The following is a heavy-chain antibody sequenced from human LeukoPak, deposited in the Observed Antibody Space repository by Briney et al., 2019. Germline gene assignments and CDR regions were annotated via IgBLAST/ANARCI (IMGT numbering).Heavy chain of an antibody. V-gene: IGHV4-34*01. CDR2: INHSGST. D-gene: IGHD5-18*01. Sequence: SETLSLTCAVYGGSFSGYYWSWIRQPPGKGLEWSGEINHSGSTNYNPSLKSRVTISVDTSKNQFSLKLSSVTAADTAVYYCARGRIQLWPFDYWGQGTLVTVPS. CDR1: GGSFSGYY. J-gene: IGHJ4*02. CDR3: ARGRIQLWPFDY.